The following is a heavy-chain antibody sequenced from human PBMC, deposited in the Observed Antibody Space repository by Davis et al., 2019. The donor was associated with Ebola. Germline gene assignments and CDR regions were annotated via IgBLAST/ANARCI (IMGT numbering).Heavy chain of an antibody. Sequence: HTGGSLRLSCAASGFTFSSYWMHWVRQAPGKGLVWVSRINSDGSSTSYADSVKGRFTISRDNAKNTLYLQMNSLTAGDTAVYYCAREYCADTYCSGMDVWGKGTTVTVSS. D-gene: IGHD2-8*02. CDR1: GFTFSSYW. CDR2: INSDGSST. V-gene: IGHV3-74*01. CDR3: AREYCADTYCSGMDV. J-gene: IGHJ6*01.